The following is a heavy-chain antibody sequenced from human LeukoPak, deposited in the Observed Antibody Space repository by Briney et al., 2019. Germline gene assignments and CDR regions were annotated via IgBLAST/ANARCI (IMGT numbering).Heavy chain of an antibody. Sequence: SETLSLTCTVSGGSISSYYWSWIRQPAGKGLEWIGRIYPSGSTNYNPSLKSRVTMSVDTSKNQFSLKLTSVTAADTAVYYCARDRFGGIAARPFDYWGQGTLVTVSS. CDR3: ARDRFGGIAARPFDY. J-gene: IGHJ4*02. V-gene: IGHV4-4*07. D-gene: IGHD6-6*01. CDR2: IYPSGST. CDR1: GGSISSYY.